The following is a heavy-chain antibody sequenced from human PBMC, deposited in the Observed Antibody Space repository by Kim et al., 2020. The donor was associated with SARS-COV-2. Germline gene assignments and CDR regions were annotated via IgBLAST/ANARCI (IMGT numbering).Heavy chain of an antibody. D-gene: IGHD2-21*02. V-gene: IGHV3-30*04. J-gene: IGHJ6*01. CDR1: GFTFSSYA. Sequence: GGSLRLSCAASGFTFSSYAMHWVRQAPGKGLEWVSVISYDGSNKYYADSVKGRFTISRDNSKNTLYLQMNSLRAEDTAVYYCASPLAYCGVDCYYYYYYG. CDR3: ASPLAYCGVDCYYYYYYG. CDR2: ISYDGSNK.